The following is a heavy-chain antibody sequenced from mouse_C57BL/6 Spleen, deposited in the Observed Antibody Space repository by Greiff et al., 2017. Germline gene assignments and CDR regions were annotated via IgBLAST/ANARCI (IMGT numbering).Heavy chain of an antibody. Sequence: VQLKESGPGMVKPSQSLSLTCTVTGYSITSGYDWHWIRHFPGNKLEWMGYISYSGSTNYNPSLKSRISITHDTSKNHFFLKLNSVTTEDTDTYYCARGRIYDYWYFDVWGTGTTVTVSS. V-gene: IGHV3-1*01. CDR1: GYSITSGYD. CDR3: ARGRIYDYWYFDV. J-gene: IGHJ1*03. D-gene: IGHD2-3*01. CDR2: ISYSGST.